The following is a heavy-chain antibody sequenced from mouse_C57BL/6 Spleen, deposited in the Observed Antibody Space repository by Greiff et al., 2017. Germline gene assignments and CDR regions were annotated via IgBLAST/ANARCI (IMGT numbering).Heavy chain of an antibody. CDR2: IHPNSGST. Sequence: QVQLKQPGAELVKPGASVKLSCKASGYTFTSYWMHWVKQRPGQGLEWIGMIHPNSGSTNYNEKFKSKATLTVDTSYSTAYMQLSSLTSEDSAVYYCARSDGYSDWYFDVWGTGTTVTVSS. J-gene: IGHJ1*03. D-gene: IGHD2-3*01. CDR3: ARSDGYSDWYFDV. CDR1: GYTFTSYW. V-gene: IGHV1-64*01.